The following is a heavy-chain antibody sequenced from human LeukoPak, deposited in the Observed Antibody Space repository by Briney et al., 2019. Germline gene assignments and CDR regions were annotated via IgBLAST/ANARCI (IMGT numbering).Heavy chain of an antibody. V-gene: IGHV1-18*01. Sequence: ASVTVSCTASGYTFTSYGISWVRQAPGQGLEWMGWISAYNGNTNYAQKLQGRVTMTTDTSTSTAYMELRSLRSDDTAVYYCAREVPYDSSRYYQPFDYWGQGTLVTVSS. D-gene: IGHD3-22*01. CDR2: ISAYNGNT. CDR1: GYTFTSYG. CDR3: AREVPYDSSRYYQPFDY. J-gene: IGHJ4*02.